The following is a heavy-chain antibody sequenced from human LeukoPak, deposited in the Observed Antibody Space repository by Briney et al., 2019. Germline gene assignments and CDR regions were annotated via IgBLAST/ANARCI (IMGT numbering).Heavy chain of an antibody. J-gene: IGHJ4*02. V-gene: IGHV1-69*05. D-gene: IGHD2-15*01. CDR2: IITIFGTA. CDR3: VSRCFVERFPDFDH. CDR1: GGTFSSYA. Sequence: ASVKVSCKASGGTFSSYAISWGRQAPGEGLEWMGRIITIFGTANYAQKFQGRVTITTDESTSTAYMELSSLRPEVMDVYYCVSRCFVERFPDFDHGGQGTLVTVSS.